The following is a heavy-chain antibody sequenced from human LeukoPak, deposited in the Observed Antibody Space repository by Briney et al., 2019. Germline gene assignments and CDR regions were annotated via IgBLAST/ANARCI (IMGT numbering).Heavy chain of an antibody. CDR2: IYHSGST. Sequence: KSSETLSLTCTVSGYSISSGYYRGWIRPPPGKGLEWIGSIYHSGSTYYNPSLKSRVTISVDTSKNQFSLKLSSVTAADTAVYYCATPVFCFLECPNTHAFDIWGQGTMVTVSS. CDR3: ATPVFCFLECPNTHAFDI. J-gene: IGHJ3*02. V-gene: IGHV4-38-2*02. CDR1: GYSISSGYY. D-gene: IGHD3-3*01.